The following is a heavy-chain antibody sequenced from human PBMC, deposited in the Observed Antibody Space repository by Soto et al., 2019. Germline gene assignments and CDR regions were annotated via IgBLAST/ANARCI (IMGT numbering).Heavy chain of an antibody. Sequence: EVQLLESGGGLVQPGGSLRLSCAASGFTFSSHAMSWVRQAPGKGLEWVSAISGSGGSTYYADSVKGRFTISRDNSKNTLYLQMNSLRAEDTAVYYCARADRSGYYFDAFDIWGQGTMVTVSS. J-gene: IGHJ3*02. CDR1: GFTFSSHA. CDR2: ISGSGGST. V-gene: IGHV3-23*01. CDR3: ARADRSGYYFDAFDI. D-gene: IGHD3-22*01.